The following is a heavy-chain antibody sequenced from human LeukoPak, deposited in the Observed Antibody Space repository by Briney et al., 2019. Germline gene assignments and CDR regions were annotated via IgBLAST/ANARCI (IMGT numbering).Heavy chain of an antibody. CDR3: ALLVATNYYYGMDV. V-gene: IGHV3-23*01. CDR2: ISGSGGST. J-gene: IGHJ6*02. D-gene: IGHD2-8*02. CDR1: GFTFSRYA. Sequence: VGSLRLSCAASGFTFSRYAMSWVRQAPGKGLEWVSAISGSGGSTYYADSVKGRFTISRDNSKNTLYLQMNSLRAEDTAVYYCALLVATNYYYGMDVWGQGTTVTVSS.